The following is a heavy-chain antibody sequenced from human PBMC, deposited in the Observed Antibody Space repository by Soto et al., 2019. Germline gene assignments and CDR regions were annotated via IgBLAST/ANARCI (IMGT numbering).Heavy chain of an antibody. Sequence: GGSLRLSCAASTSTFSNYAMTWVRQAPGKGLEWVSAISGSGSSTHYADSVKGRFTISRDNSKNTLYLQMNSLRAEDTAVYYCASDLVEMATITDYWGQGTLVTVSS. CDR3: ASDLVEMATITDY. D-gene: IGHD5-12*01. CDR2: ISGSGSST. V-gene: IGHV3-23*01. J-gene: IGHJ4*02. CDR1: TSTFSNYA.